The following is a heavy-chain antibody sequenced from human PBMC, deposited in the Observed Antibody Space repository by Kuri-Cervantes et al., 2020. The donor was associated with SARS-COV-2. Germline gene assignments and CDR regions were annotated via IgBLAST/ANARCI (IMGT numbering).Heavy chain of an antibody. Sequence: TLSLTCTVSGGSISGGDDYWNWIRQPPGKGLEWIGYISNSGTTYYNSSLRGRVTISVDTSKSQFSLNLTSVTAADTAVYYCAKETNYYDRSGYYYAWFDPWGQGTLVTVSS. CDR2: ISNSGTT. CDR1: GGSISGGDDY. CDR3: AKETNYYDRSGYYYAWFDP. J-gene: IGHJ5*02. D-gene: IGHD3-22*01. V-gene: IGHV4-30-4*08.